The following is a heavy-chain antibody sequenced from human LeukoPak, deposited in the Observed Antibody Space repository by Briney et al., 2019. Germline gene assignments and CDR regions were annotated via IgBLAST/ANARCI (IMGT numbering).Heavy chain of an antibody. CDR1: GGSISSYY. CDR3: ARGIAVAGTSYWFDP. V-gene: IGHV4-59*01. Sequence: TETLSLTCTVSGGSISSYYWSWIRQPPGKGLEWIGYIYYSGSTNYNPSLKSRVTISVDTSKNQFSLKLSSVTAADTAVYYCARGIAVAGTSYWFDPWGQGTLVTVSS. CDR2: IYYSGST. J-gene: IGHJ5*02. D-gene: IGHD6-19*01.